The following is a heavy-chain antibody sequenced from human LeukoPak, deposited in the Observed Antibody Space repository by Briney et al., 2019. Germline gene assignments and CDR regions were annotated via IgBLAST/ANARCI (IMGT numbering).Heavy chain of an antibody. D-gene: IGHD3-10*01. J-gene: IGHJ4*02. V-gene: IGHV3-73*01. CDR3: TRNYYGSGSYADFDY. CDR1: GFTFSGSA. CDR2: IRSTANGYAT. Sequence: GESLRLSCAASGFTFSGSALHWVRQASGKGLEWVGRIRSTANGYATAYAASVKGRFTISRDDSKNTAYLQMDSLKTEDTAVYYCTRNYYGSGSYADFDYWGQGTLVTVSS.